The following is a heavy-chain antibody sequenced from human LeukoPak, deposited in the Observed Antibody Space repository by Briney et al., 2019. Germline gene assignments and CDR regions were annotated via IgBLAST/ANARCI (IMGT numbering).Heavy chain of an antibody. J-gene: IGHJ3*02. V-gene: IGHV4-59*01. CDR3: ARDPQADAFDI. CDR2: IYYSGST. Sequence: PSETLSLTCTVPGGSISSYYWSWIRQPPGKGLEWIGYIYYSGSTNYNPSLKSRVTISVDTSKNQFSLKLSSVTAADTAVYYCARDPQADAFDIWGQGTMVTVSS. CDR1: GGSISSYY.